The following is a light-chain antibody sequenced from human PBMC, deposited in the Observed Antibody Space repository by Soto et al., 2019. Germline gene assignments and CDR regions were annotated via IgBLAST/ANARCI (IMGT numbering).Light chain of an antibody. V-gene: IGLV1-44*01. J-gene: IGLJ3*02. Sequence: QSVLTQPPSASGTPGQRVTISCSGSNSNIGSKAVCWYQQLPGTAPTLLIYGNDQRPSGVPDRFSGSKSGTSASLAISGLQSEDEAHYYCAAWDDSLNGWVFGGGTKLTVL. CDR3: AAWDDSLNGWV. CDR1: NSNIGSKA. CDR2: GND.